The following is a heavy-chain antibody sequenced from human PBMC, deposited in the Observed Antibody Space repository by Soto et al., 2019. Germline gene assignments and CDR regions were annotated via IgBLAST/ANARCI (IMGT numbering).Heavy chain of an antibody. CDR3: ASTYSTSWDWFDP. Sequence: QVTVKESGPVLVKPTETLTLTCTVSGFSLSNAGLGVSWVRQPPGKALEWLAHIFSNDEKSYSTSLKSRLTISKDTSKSQVVLTMTTMDPVDTATYYCASTYSTSWDWFDPWGQGTLVTVSS. V-gene: IGHV2-26*04. D-gene: IGHD6-13*01. CDR1: GFSLSNAGLG. J-gene: IGHJ5*02. CDR2: IFSNDEK.